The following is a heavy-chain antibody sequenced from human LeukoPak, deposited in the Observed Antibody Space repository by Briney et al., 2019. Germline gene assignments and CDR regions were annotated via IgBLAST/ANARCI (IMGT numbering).Heavy chain of an antibody. J-gene: IGHJ6*02. CDR2: ISYDGSNK. CDR3: ARENTATVYYYYGMDV. V-gene: IGHV3-30*04. Sequence: GRSLRLSCAASGFTFSSYAMHWVRQAPGKGLEWVAVISYDGSNKYYADSVKGRFTISRDNSKNTLYLQMNSLRAEDTAVYYCARENTATVYYYYGMDVWGQGTTVTVSS. CDR1: GFTFSSYA. D-gene: IGHD5-18*01.